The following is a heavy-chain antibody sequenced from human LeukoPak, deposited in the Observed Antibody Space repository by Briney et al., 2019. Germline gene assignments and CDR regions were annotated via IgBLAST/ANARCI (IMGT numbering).Heavy chain of an antibody. Sequence: SETLSLTCTVSGGSISSSSYYWGWIRQPPGKGLEWIGSIYYSGSTYYNPSLKSRVTISVYTSKNQFSLKLSSVTAADTAVYYCASGGYDFWSGYFPHDAFDIWGQGTMVTVSS. CDR3: ASGGYDFWSGYFPHDAFDI. J-gene: IGHJ3*02. V-gene: IGHV4-39*01. D-gene: IGHD3-3*01. CDR2: IYYSGST. CDR1: GGSISSSSYY.